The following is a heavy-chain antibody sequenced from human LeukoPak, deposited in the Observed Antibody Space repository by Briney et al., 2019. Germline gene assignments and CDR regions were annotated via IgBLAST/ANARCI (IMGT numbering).Heavy chain of an antibody. V-gene: IGHV4-4*07. J-gene: IGHJ3*02. CDR1: GGSINGYH. CDR2: IYTTDDS. CDR3: ARFWSVSNGGPNAFDI. Sequence: PSETLSLTCTVSGGSINGYHWSWVRQPAGKGLEWIGLIYTTDDSKYTPSLKSRLSMSLDTSNSLFSLKLTSVTAADTAVYYCARFWSVSNGGPNAFDIWGQGTMVTVSS. D-gene: IGHD3-3*01.